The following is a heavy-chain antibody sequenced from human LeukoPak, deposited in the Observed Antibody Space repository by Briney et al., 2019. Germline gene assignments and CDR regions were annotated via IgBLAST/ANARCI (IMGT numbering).Heavy chain of an antibody. V-gene: IGHV4-34*01. J-gene: IGHJ5*02. D-gene: IGHD6-13*01. CDR3: AGEGSWYHDGGYWFDP. CDR1: GGSFSGYY. Sequence: SETLSLTCAVYGGSFSGYYWSWIRQPPGKGLEWIGEINHSGSTNYNPSLKSRVTTSVDTPKIQFSLKLSPVTAADTAVYYCAGEGSWYHDGGYWFDPWGQGTLVTVSS. CDR2: INHSGST.